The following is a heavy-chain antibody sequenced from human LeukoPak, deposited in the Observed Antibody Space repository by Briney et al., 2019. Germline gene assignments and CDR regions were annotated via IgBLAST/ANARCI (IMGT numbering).Heavy chain of an antibody. J-gene: IGHJ6*02. Sequence: GGSLRLSCAASGFTFRSYTINWVRQAPGKGLEWVSSISSSSSYMYYADSVNGRPTISRANAKNSLYLQMNSLRAEHTAVYYCARDPTTRYCTGGSCYTHYGMDVWGQGTTVTVSS. CDR3: ARDPTTRYCTGGSCYTHYGMDV. D-gene: IGHD2-15*01. CDR2: ISSSSSYM. V-gene: IGHV3-21*06. CDR1: GFTFRSYT.